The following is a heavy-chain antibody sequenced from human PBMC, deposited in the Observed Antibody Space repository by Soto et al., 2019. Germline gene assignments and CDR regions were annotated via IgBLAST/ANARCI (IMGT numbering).Heavy chain of an antibody. J-gene: IGHJ5*02. Sequence: QVQLVQSGAEVKKPGASVKVSCTASGYTFKSFYMHWVRQAPGQGLEWIGMINPTDGSVSFAQKFQDRVTLPTDRPTRTVYMELSSLTREDTAVYFCARDFGRHGAVDTTGWFDPWGQGTLVTVSS. V-gene: IGHV1-46*02. CDR2: INPTDGSV. CDR3: ARDFGRHGAVDTTGWFDP. D-gene: IGHD3-3*01. CDR1: GYTFKSFY.